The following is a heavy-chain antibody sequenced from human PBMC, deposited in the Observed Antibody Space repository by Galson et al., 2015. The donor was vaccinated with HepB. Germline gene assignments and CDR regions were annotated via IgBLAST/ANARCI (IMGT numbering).Heavy chain of an antibody. CDR2: ISSDGSYI. CDR1: GFNFNDYN. J-gene: IGHJ4*02. D-gene: IGHD3-16*01. V-gene: IGHV3-21*01. Sequence: SLRLSCAASGFNFNDYNMIWVRQAPGKGLEWVSSISSDGSYIFYGDSVTGRFTISRDNPKNSLYLQMNSLRAEDTAIYYCTRDPPLGTHFDYWGQGTLVTVSS. CDR3: TRDPPLGTHFDY.